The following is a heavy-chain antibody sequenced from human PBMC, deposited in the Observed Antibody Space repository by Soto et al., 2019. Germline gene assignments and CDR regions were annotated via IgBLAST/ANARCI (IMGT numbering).Heavy chain of an antibody. CDR1: GGTFSILA. V-gene: IGHV1-69*06. J-gene: IGHJ4*02. Sequence: QVQLVQSGAEVKKPRTSVKVSCRASGGTFSILAISWERQAPGQGLEWMGGIIPIYGSATYAQNFQGRVIITADKSTSATHMELSSLRSDDTAVHYCATGVMGEGFKSAFDYWGQGTLVTVSS. CDR3: ATGVMGEGFKSAFDY. CDR2: IIPIYGSA. D-gene: IGHD1-26*01.